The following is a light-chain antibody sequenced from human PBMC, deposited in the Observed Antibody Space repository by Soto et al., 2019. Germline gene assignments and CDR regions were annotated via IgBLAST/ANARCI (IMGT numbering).Light chain of an antibody. CDR1: QSVSSSF. J-gene: IGKJ5*01. V-gene: IGKV3-20*01. CDR3: QQYGSSPRT. CDR2: GAS. Sequence: EIVLTQSPGTLSLSPGERATLSCRASQSVSSSFLAWYQQKPGQAPRLLIYGASSRATGIPDRFSGSGSGTYFTLTIIRLEPEDFAVYYCQQYGSSPRTFGQGTRLEIK.